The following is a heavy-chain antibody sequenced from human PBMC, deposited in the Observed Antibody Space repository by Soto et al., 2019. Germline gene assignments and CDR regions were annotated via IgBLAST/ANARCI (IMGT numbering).Heavy chain of an antibody. Sequence: GGSLRLSCAASGFTFSSYAMSWVRQAPGKGLEWVSAISGSGGSTYYADSVKGRFTISRDNSKNTLYLQMNSLRAEDTAVYYCAKDAPEYSSGWYVGINYYYYYMDVWGKGTTVTVSS. V-gene: IGHV3-23*01. CDR3: AKDAPEYSSGWYVGINYYYYYMDV. CDR1: GFTFSSYA. CDR2: ISGSGGST. D-gene: IGHD6-19*01. J-gene: IGHJ6*03.